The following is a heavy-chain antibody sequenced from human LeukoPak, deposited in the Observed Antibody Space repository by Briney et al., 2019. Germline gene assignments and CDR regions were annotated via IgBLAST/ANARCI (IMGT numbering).Heavy chain of an antibody. D-gene: IGHD2-2*01. CDR2: IYHSGGT. Sequence: ASETLSLTCAVSGGSISSSTNWWSWVRQPPGKGLEWIGEIYHSGGTNYNPSLKSRVTISVDTSKNQFSLKLSSVTAADTAVYYCARLTHTVKVPAARWGVSENWFDPWGQGTLVTVSS. CDR3: ARLTHTVKVPAARWGVSENWFDP. CDR1: GGSISSSTNW. V-gene: IGHV4-4*02. J-gene: IGHJ5*02.